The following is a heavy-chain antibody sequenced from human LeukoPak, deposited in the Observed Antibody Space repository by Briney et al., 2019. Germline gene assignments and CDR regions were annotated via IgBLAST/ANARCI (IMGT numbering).Heavy chain of an antibody. V-gene: IGHV3-30-3*01. CDR1: GFTFSSYA. CDR2: ISYDGSNK. D-gene: IGHD1-26*01. Sequence: PGGSLRLSCAASGFTFSSYAMHWVRQAPGKGLEWVAVISYDGSNKYYADSVKGRFTISRDNSKNTLYLQMNSLRAEDTAVYYCARDKEGAHYYYYYGMDVWGQGTTVTVSS. J-gene: IGHJ6*02. CDR3: ARDKEGAHYYYYYGMDV.